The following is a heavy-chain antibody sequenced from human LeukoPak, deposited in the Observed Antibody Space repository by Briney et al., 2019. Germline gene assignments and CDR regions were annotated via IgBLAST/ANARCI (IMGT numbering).Heavy chain of an antibody. CDR2: ISAYNGNT. J-gene: IGHJ5*02. V-gene: IGHV1-18*04. CDR1: GYTFTSYG. Sequence: ASVKVSCKASGYTFTSYGISWVRQAPGQGLEWMGWISAYNGNTNYAQKLQGRVTMTTDTSTSTADMELRSLRSDDTAVYYCARDLVVVAATSPFDPWGQGTLVTVSS. D-gene: IGHD2-15*01. CDR3: ARDLVVVAATSPFDP.